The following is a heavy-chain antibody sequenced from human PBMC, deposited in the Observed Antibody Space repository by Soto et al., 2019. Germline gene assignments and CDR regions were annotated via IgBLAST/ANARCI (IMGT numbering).Heavy chain of an antibody. CDR3: ARTPNHFVVALGEYTYYYGLDV. CDR2: IIPMFGTS. J-gene: IGHJ6*02. Sequence: QVQLVQSWAEVKKPGSSVKVSCKASERTFSSYGLSWVRQAPGQGLEWLGAIIPMFGTSNYAQNFQGRVTITADEFTSTAYMELSSLTSEDTAVYFCARTPNHFVVALGEYTYYYGLDVWGQGTTVTVSS. V-gene: IGHV1-69*01. CDR1: ERTFSSYG. D-gene: IGHD4-17*01.